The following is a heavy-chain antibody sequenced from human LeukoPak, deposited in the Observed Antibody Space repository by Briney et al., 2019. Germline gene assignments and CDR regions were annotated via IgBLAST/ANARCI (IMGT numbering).Heavy chain of an antibody. CDR1: GFTFSSYA. D-gene: IGHD3-22*01. Sequence: ERSLRLSCAASGFTFSSYAMHWVRQAPGKGLEWVAVISYDGSNKYYADSVKGRFTISRDNSKNTLYLQMNSLRAEDTAVYYCARDLGQYYDTSDNWFDPWGQGTLVTVSS. V-gene: IGHV3-30*04. CDR2: ISYDGSNK. CDR3: ARDLGQYYDTSDNWFDP. J-gene: IGHJ5*02.